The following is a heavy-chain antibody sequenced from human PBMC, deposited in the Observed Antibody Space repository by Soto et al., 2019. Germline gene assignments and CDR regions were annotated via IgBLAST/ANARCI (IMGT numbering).Heavy chain of an antibody. J-gene: IGHJ4*02. CDR1: GFTFNVYA. CDR2: ISGGGDAT. D-gene: IGHD2-15*01. Sequence: EVQLLESGGGLVQPGGSLRLSCAASGFTFNVYALSWVRQTPGKGLEWVSVISGGGDATYYADSVKGRFIISRDNSKNTLYLQMTSLRADDTAVYYSANHGSMAATTPIGFRGQGTLVTVSS. CDR3: ANHGSMAATTPIGF. V-gene: IGHV3-23*01.